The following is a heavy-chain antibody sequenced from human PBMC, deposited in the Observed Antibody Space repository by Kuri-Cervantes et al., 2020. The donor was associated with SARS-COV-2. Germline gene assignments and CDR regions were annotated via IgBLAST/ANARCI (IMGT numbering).Heavy chain of an antibody. J-gene: IGHJ4*02. CDR2: ISGSGGST. CDR1: GFTFSSYA. V-gene: IGHV3-23*01. CDR3: AKTVTARGFVY. D-gene: IGHD6-6*01. Sequence: GGSLRLSCAASGFTFSSYAMSWVRQAPGKGLEWVSAISGSGGSTYYADSVKGRFTISRDNSRNTLYLQMNSLRAEDTAVYYCAKTVTARGFVYWGQGTLVTVSS.